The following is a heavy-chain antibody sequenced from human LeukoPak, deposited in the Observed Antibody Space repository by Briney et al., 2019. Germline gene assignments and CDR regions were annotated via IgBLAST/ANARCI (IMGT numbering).Heavy chain of an antibody. Sequence: SETLSLTCAVYGGSVSGYYWSWIRQSPGKGLEWIGEINHSGNTNYNPSLKSRVTISVDTSKNQFSLKLSSVTAADTAVYYCARYSSGWFDGFDIWGQGTMVTVSS. CDR2: INHSGNT. CDR3: ARYSSGWFDGFDI. CDR1: GGSVSGYY. V-gene: IGHV4-34*01. D-gene: IGHD6-19*01. J-gene: IGHJ3*02.